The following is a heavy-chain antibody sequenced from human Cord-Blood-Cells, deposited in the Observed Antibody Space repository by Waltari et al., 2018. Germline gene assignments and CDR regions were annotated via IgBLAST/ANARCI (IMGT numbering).Heavy chain of an antibody. V-gene: IGHV3-30*18. Sequence: QVQLVESGGGVVQPGRSLRLSCAASGFTFSSHGMHWVRQAPGKGLEWVAVISYDGSNKYYADSVKGRFTISRDNSKNTLYLQMNSLRAEDTAVYYCAKDWAGGLDYWGQGTLVTVSS. CDR3: AKDWAGGLDY. CDR1: GFTFSSHG. CDR2: ISYDGSNK. J-gene: IGHJ4*02. D-gene: IGHD3-16*01.